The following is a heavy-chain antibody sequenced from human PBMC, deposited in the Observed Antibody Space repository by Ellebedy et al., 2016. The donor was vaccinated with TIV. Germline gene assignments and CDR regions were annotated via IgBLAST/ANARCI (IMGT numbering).Heavy chain of an antibody. CDR2: ISWDGDST. J-gene: IGHJ4*02. CDR1: GFTFDDYP. D-gene: IGHD5-12*01. CDR3: ARGGATKSLDY. V-gene: IGHV3-43*01. Sequence: GESLKISCAASGFTFDDYPMHWVRQTPGKGLEWVSLISWDGDSTYYAASVEGRFTISRDNRKYSLFLQMNSLRTEDTALYYCARGGATKSLDYWGRGTLVSVSS.